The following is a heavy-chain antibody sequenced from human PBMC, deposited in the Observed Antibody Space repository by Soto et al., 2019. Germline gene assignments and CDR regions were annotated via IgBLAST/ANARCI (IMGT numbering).Heavy chain of an antibody. CDR2: IIPIFGTA. V-gene: IGHV1-69*13. J-gene: IGHJ4*02. D-gene: IGHD4-17*01. Sequence: GASVKVSCKASGGTFSSYAISWVRQAPGQGLEWMGGIIPIFGTANYAQKFQGRVTITADESTSTAYMELSSLRSEDTAVYYCARDGLAVTTGVDYWGQGTLVTVSS. CDR1: GGTFSSYA. CDR3: ARDGLAVTTGVDY.